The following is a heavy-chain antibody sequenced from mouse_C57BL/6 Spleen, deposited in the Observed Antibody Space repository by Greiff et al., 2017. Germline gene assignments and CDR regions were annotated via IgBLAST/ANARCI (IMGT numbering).Heavy chain of an antibody. V-gene: IGHV1-64*01. CDR3: AGYDSNYVGD. CDR1: GYTFTSYW. J-gene: IGHJ2*01. D-gene: IGHD2-5*01. CDR2: IHPTSGST. Sequence: QVQLKEPGAELVKPGASVKLSCKASGYTFTSYWMHWVQQRPGQGLEWIGMIHPTSGSTNYNEKFKSKATLTVDKSSSTAYMQLSSLTSEDAAVYYWAGYDSNYVGDRGQGTTLTVSS.